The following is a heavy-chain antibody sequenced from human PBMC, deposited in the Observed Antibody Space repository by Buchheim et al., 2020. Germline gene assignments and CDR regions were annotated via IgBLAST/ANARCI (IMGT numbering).Heavy chain of an antibody. CDR2: INHSGST. CDR3: ARDNRDYYDSSGYLYWYFDL. V-gene: IGHV4-34*01. Sequence: QVQLQQWGTGLLKPSETLSLTCAVYGGSFSGYYWSWIRQPPGKGLEWIGEINHSGSTNYNPSLKSRVTISVDTSKNQFSLKLSSVTAADTAVYYCARDNRDYYDSSGYLYWYFDLWGRGTL. CDR1: GGSFSGYY. D-gene: IGHD3-22*01. J-gene: IGHJ2*01.